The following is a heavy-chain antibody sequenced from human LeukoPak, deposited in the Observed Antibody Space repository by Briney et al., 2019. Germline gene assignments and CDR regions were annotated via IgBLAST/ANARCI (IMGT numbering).Heavy chain of an antibody. D-gene: IGHD1-14*01. Sequence: PGGSLRLSCAGSGFTFGGYGMHWFRQTPGKGLEWVAVIAYDGSRAFYADSAKGRFTISRDNSKNTMSVQMDDLGAEDTAVYYCTRYNNDHFDYWGQGTLVTVSS. CDR3: TRYNNDHFDY. CDR1: GFTFGGYG. CDR2: IAYDGSRA. V-gene: IGHV3-33*01. J-gene: IGHJ4*02.